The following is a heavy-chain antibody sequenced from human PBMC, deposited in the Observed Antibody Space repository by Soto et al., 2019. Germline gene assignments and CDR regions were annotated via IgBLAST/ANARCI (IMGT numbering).Heavy chain of an antibody. J-gene: IGHJ4*02. CDR1: GFAFSDLG. Sequence: QVQVVESGGGVVQPGKSLRLSCAASGFAFSDLGMHWVRQAPAKGLEWVAVIWHDGKNKDYADYAKGRFTISRDNSRNILYLEMNSLRVEDTAVYYCARDPGQDEAMDYWGQGTLVTVSS. CDR3: ARDPGQDEAMDY. V-gene: IGHV3-33*01. CDR2: IWHDGKNK.